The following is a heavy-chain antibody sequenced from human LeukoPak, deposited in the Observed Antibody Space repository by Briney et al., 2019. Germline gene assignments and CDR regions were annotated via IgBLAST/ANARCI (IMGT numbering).Heavy chain of an antibody. CDR3: AREIGYGMDV. J-gene: IGHJ6*02. Sequence: GGSLRLSCAASGFTFSSYSMSWVRQAPGKGLEWVSTISSSSSYIYYADSVKGRFTISRDNAKNSLYLQMNSLRAEDTAVYYCAREIGYGMDVWGQGTTVTVSS. V-gene: IGHV3-21*01. D-gene: IGHD2-21*01. CDR2: ISSSSSYI. CDR1: GFTFSSYS.